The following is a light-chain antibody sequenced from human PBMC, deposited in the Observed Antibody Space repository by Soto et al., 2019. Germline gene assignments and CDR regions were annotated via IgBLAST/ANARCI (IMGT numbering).Light chain of an antibody. J-gene: IGLJ1*01. CDR2: DVS. CDR3: SSYTSSSTPNYV. Sequence: QSALTQPASVSGSPGQSITISCTGTSSDVGGYNYVSWYQQHPGKAPKLMIYDVSNGPSGVSNRFSGSKSGNTASLTISGLQAEDESDYYCSSYTSSSTPNYVFRTGTKVTVL. V-gene: IGLV2-14*01. CDR1: SSDVGGYNY.